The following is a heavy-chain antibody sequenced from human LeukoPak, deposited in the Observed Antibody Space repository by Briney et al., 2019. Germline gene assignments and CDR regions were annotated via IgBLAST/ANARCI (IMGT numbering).Heavy chain of an antibody. V-gene: IGHV4-34*01. CDR3: ARQDDYGLWYFDL. D-gene: IGHD4-17*01. Sequence: PSETLSLTCAVYGGSFSGYYWSWIRQPPGKGLEWIGEINHSGSTNYNPSLKSRVTISVDTSKNQFSLKLSSVTAADTAVYYCARQDDYGLWYFDLWGRGTLVTVSS. CDR2: INHSGST. CDR1: GGSFSGYY. J-gene: IGHJ2*01.